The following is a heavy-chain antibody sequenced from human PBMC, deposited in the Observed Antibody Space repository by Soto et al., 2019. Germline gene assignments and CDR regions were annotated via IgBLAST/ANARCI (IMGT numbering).Heavy chain of an antibody. CDR2: IYYSASAGGST. Sequence: SETLSLTCNVSGDSISSGDSYWSWVRQPPGRGLEWIGYIYYSASAGGSTYYNPSLKSRVTMSVDTAKNHFSLRLDSVAAADTAVYYCAKDSDLAYKPQWFDPWGQGTLVTVSS. V-gene: IGHV4-30-4*01. CDR1: GDSISSGDSY. CDR3: AKDSDLAYKPQWFDP. D-gene: IGHD1-1*01. J-gene: IGHJ5*02.